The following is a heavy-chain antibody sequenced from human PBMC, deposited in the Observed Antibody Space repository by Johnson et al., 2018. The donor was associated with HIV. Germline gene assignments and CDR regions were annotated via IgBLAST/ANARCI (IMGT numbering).Heavy chain of an antibody. D-gene: IGHD6-13*01. CDR1: GFTFSNYG. CDR3: AKKQAAAGTGGGAFDI. J-gene: IGHJ3*02. CDR2: IRYDGSNK. V-gene: IGHV3-30*02. Sequence: QVQLVESGGGVVQPGGSLRLSCAASGFTFSNYGMHWVRQAPGKGLEWVAFIRYDGSNKYYADSVKGRFTISRDNSKNTLYLQMNSLRTEDTAVYYCAKKQAAAGTGGGAFDIWGQGTMVTVSS.